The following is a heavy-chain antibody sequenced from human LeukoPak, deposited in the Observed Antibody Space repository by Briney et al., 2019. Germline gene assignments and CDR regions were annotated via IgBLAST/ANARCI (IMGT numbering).Heavy chain of an antibody. Sequence: SETLSLTCTVSGYSISSGYYWGWIRQPPGKGLEWIGSIYHSGSTYYNPSPKSRVTISVDTSKNQFSLKLNSVTAADTAVYYCARHQYSSGRNWFDPWGQGTLVTVSS. CDR2: IYHSGST. CDR3: ARHQYSSGRNWFDP. D-gene: IGHD6-19*01. CDR1: GYSISSGYY. V-gene: IGHV4-38-2*02. J-gene: IGHJ5*02.